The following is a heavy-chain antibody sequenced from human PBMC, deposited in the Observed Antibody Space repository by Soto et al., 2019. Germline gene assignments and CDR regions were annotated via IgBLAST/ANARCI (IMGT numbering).Heavy chain of an antibody. CDR3: VRVVRHFDWVWTNAMDV. J-gene: IGHJ6*02. V-gene: IGHV3-21*06. CDR2: ISSSSSQL. Sequence: EVQLVESGGGLVKPGGSLRLSCAGSGFTFSSYSMNWVRQAPGKGLGWVSSISSSSSQLYYVESVKRRFTISRDNAKNSLLLQMRSLGVEDTGVYYCVRVVRHFDWVWTNAMDVWGPGTTVIVSS. CDR1: GFTFSSYS. D-gene: IGHD3-9*01.